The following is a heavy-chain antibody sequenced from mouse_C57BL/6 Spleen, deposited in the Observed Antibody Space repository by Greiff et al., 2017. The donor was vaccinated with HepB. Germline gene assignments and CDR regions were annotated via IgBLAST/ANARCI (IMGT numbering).Heavy chain of an antibody. CDR1: GYTFTDYE. Sequence: QVQLQQSGAELVRPGASVTLSCKASGYTFTDYEMHWVKQTPVHGLEWIGAIDPETGGTAYNQKFKGKAILTADKSSSTAYMELRSLTSEDSAVYYCTRNGAYYSNPFDYWGQGTTRTVSS. V-gene: IGHV1-15*01. CDR2: IDPETGGT. D-gene: IGHD2-5*01. J-gene: IGHJ2*01. CDR3: TRNGAYYSNPFDY.